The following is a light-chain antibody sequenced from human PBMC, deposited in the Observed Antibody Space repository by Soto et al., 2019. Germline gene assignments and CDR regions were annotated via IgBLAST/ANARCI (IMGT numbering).Light chain of an antibody. CDR1: QSVSSN. CDR2: GAS. J-gene: IGKJ5*01. V-gene: IGKV3-15*01. CDR3: QHYNSYPIA. Sequence: EIVMTQSPATLSVSPGERATLSCRASQSVSSNLAWYQQKPGQAPRLLIYGASTRATGIPARFSGSGSGTDFTPIISRLSPDFVAYYCYQHYNSYPIAFGQGTQVDIK.